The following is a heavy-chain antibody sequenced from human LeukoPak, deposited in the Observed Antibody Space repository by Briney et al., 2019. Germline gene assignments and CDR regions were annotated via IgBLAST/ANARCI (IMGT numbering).Heavy chain of an antibody. Sequence: PGGSLRLSCAASGFTFSSYWMHWVRQAPGKGLVWVSSISSSSSYIYYADSVKGRFTISRDNAKNSLYLQMNSLRAEDTAVYYCARAHVSLDILTGQYQSSFDYWGQGTLVTVSS. J-gene: IGHJ4*02. D-gene: IGHD3-9*01. CDR3: ARAHVSLDILTGQYQSSFDY. CDR2: ISSSSSYI. CDR1: GFTFSSYW. V-gene: IGHV3-21*01.